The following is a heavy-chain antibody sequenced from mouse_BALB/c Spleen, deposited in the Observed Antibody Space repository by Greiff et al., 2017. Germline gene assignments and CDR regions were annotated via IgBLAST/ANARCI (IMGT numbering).Heavy chain of an antibody. V-gene: IGHV1-4*01. J-gene: IGHJ1*01. Sequence: VQRVESGAELARPGASVKMSCKASGYTFTSYTMHWVKQRPGQGLEWIGYINPSSGYTNYNQKFKDKATLTADKSSSTAYMQLSSLTSEDSAVYYCASSSYWYFDVWGAGTTVTVSS. D-gene: IGHD1-1*01. CDR3: ASSSYWYFDV. CDR2: INPSSGYT. CDR1: GYTFTSYT.